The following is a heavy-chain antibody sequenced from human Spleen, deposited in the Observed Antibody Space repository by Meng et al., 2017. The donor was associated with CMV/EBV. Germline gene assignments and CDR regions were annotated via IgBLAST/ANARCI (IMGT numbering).Heavy chain of an antibody. Sequence: CKASGGTFSSFTITWVRQAPGQGLEWMGRIIPILGTTDYAQKFQGRLTITADKSTSTGYLELSSLRAEDTAVYYCARDWGSSGYYGYWGQGTLVTVSS. J-gene: IGHJ4*02. CDR3: ARDWGSSGYYGY. CDR1: GGTFSSFT. V-gene: IGHV1-69*08. CDR2: IIPILGTT. D-gene: IGHD3-22*01.